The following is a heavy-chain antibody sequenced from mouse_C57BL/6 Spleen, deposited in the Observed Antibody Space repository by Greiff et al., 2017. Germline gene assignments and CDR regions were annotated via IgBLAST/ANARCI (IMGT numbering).Heavy chain of an antibody. Sequence: VQLQQSGPGLVQPSQSLSITCTVSGFSLTSYGVHWVRQSPGKGLEWLGVIWRGGSTDYNAAFMSRLSITKDNSKSQVFFKMNSLQADDTAIYYCAKGYSNYVYWYFDVWGTGTTVTVSS. D-gene: IGHD2-5*01. CDR3: AKGYSNYVYWYFDV. CDR2: IWRGGST. CDR1: GFSLTSYG. J-gene: IGHJ1*03. V-gene: IGHV2-5*01.